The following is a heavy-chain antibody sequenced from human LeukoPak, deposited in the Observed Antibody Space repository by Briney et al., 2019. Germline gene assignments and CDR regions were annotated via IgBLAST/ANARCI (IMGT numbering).Heavy chain of an antibody. CDR1: GLTFSSYA. Sequence: GGSLRLSCAASGLTFSSYAMSWVRQAPGKGLEWVGRIKSKIDGGTTDYAAPVKGRFTISRDDSKNMLYVEMDSLKTEDTAVYYCGTGGSYYNNWGQGTLVTVSS. V-gene: IGHV3-15*01. D-gene: IGHD2-15*01. CDR2: IKSKIDGGTT. J-gene: IGHJ4*02. CDR3: GTGGSYYNN.